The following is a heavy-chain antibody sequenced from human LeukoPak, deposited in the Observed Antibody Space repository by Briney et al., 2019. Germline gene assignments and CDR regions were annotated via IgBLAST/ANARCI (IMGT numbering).Heavy chain of an antibody. J-gene: IGHJ4*02. CDR2: ISAYNGNT. D-gene: IGHD2-2*01. V-gene: IGHV1-18*01. CDR1: GYTFTSYG. CDR3: ARGRYQLLDDY. Sequence: ASVKVSCKASGYTFTSYGIGWVRQAPGQGLEWMVWISAYNGNTNYAQKLQGRVTMTTDTCTSTAYMELRSLRSDDTAVYYCARGRYQLLDDYWGQGTLVTVSS.